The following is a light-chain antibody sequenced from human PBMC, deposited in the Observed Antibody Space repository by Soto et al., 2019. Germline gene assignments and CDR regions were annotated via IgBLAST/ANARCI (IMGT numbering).Light chain of an antibody. CDR1: SSDVGGYNY. Sequence: QYALTQPASVSGSPGQSITIYCTGTSSDVGGYNYVSWYQQHPGKAPKLMIYEVSNRPSGVSNRFSGSKSGNTASLTISGLKAEDEADYYCSSYTSSSALVFGGGTKLPVL. CDR3: SSYTSSSALV. J-gene: IGLJ2*01. CDR2: EVS. V-gene: IGLV2-14*01.